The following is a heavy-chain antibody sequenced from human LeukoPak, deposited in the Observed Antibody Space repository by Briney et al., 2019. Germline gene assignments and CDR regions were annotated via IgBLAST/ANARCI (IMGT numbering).Heavy chain of an antibody. V-gene: IGHV4-34*01. D-gene: IGHD3-10*01. Sequence: PSETLSLTCAVYGGSFSGYYWSWIRQPPGKGLEWIGEINHSGSTNYNPSLKSRVTISVDTSKNQFSLKLSSVTAADTAVYYCARSGITRFLNWFDPWGQGTLVTVSS. CDR3: ARSGITRFLNWFDP. CDR2: INHSGST. CDR1: GGSFSGYY. J-gene: IGHJ5*02.